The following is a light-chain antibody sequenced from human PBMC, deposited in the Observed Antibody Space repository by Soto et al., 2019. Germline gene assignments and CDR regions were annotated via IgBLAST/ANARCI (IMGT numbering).Light chain of an antibody. V-gene: IGLV1-44*01. CDR2: TDN. CDR1: SSNIGSNP. J-gene: IGLJ3*02. CDR3: ATWDDSLSGPV. Sequence: QSVLTQPPSASGAPGQRVTISCSGSSSNIGSNPVNWYQQLPGTAPKLLIYTDNERPSGVPDRFSGSKSGTSASLAIGGLQSEDEADYYCATWDDSLSGPVFGGGTKATVL.